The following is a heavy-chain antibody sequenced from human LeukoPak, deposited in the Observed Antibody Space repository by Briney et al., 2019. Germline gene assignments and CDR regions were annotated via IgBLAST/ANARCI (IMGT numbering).Heavy chain of an antibody. V-gene: IGHV5-51*01. J-gene: IGHJ6*02. Sequence: GESLKISCKGSGYSFTSYWIGWVRQMPGKGLEWMGIIYPGDSDTRYSPSFQGQVTISADKSISTAYLQWSSLKASDTAMYYCARGLLLWFGELLGMDVWGQGTTVTVSS. CDR3: ARGLLLWFGELLGMDV. CDR2: IYPGDSDT. D-gene: IGHD3-10*01. CDR1: GYSFTSYW.